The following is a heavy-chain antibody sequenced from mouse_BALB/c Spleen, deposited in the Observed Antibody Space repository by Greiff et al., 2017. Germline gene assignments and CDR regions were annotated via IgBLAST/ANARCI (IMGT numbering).Heavy chain of an antibody. CDR1: GFSLTSYG. V-gene: IGHV2-9*02. D-gene: IGHD1-1*01. J-gene: IGHJ4*01. Sequence: QVQLKQSGPGLVAPSQSLSITCTVSGFSLTSYGVHWVRQPPGKGLEWLGVIWAGGSTNYNSALMSRLSISKDNSKSQVFIKMNSLQTDDTAMYYCTRRGSSYAMDYWGQGTAVTVSS. CDR3: TRRGSSYAMDY. CDR2: IWAGGST.